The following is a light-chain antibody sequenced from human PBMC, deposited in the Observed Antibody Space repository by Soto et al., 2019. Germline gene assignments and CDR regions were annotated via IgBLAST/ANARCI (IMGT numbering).Light chain of an antibody. J-gene: IGLJ2*01. CDR2: TNN. Sequence: QSVLTQPPSASGTPGQRVTISCSGSSSNIGSNTVNWYQQLPGMAPKLLIYTNNQRPSGVPDRFSGSKSGTSASLAISGLQSGDEADYYCAAWDDSLIGVVFGGGTKLTVL. CDR3: AAWDDSLIGVV. CDR1: SSNIGSNT. V-gene: IGLV1-44*01.